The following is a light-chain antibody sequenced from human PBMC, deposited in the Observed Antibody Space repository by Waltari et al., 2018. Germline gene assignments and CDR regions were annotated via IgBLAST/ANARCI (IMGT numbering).Light chain of an antibody. Sequence: DIQMTQSPPSLSASVGHSVIITCQGSQDINNFLNWYQQKPGKAPNLLINDAANLETGVPSRFSGSGSGTHFTLTISSLQTEDIATYYCQQYDKISLSFGGGTKVEIK. V-gene: IGKV1-33*01. CDR3: QQYDKISLS. CDR1: QDINNF. CDR2: DAA. J-gene: IGKJ4*01.